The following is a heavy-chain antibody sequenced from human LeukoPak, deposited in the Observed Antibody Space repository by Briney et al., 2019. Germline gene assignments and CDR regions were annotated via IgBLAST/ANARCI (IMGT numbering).Heavy chain of an antibody. D-gene: IGHD3-10*01. CDR1: GVTFSSYS. CDR3: ARGGYYAPAPGAFDI. J-gene: IGHJ3*02. Sequence: QTRGSLRLSCAASGVTFSSYSMSWVRQAPGKGLEWVANIKQNGSEKYYVASVKGRFTISRDNAKNSLYLQMNSLSAEDTAVYYCARGGYYAPAPGAFDIWDQGKMILVSA. V-gene: IGHV3-7*01. CDR2: IKQNGSEK.